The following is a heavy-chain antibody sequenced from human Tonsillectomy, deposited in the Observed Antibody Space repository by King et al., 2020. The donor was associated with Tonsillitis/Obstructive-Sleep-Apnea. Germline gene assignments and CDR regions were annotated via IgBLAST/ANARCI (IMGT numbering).Heavy chain of an antibody. CDR1: GGSFSGYY. J-gene: IGHJ6*03. CDR2: INHSGST. D-gene: IGHD1-26*01. CDR3: ARVLRSIKGYYRGYYNMDV. Sequence: VQLQQWGAGLLKPSETLSLTCAVFGGSFSGYYWSWIRQPPGKGLEWIGEINHSGSTNYNPSLKSRVTISVDMSKNQISLKLSSVTAAATAVYYCARVLRSIKGYYRGYYNMDVWGTDTPVTVSS. V-gene: IGHV4-34*01.